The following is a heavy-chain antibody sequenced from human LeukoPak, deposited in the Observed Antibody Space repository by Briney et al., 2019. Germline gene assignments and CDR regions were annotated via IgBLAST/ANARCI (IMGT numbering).Heavy chain of an antibody. J-gene: IGHJ4*02. V-gene: IGHV1-3*01. Sequence: ASVKVSCKASGYTFTSYAMHWVRQAPGQRLEWMGWINAGNSNTKYSQKFQGRVTITRDTSASTAYMELSSLRSEDTAVYYCTRLTTVTTFFDYWGQGTLVTVSS. CDR3: TRLTTVTTFFDY. D-gene: IGHD4-17*01. CDR1: GYTFTSYA. CDR2: INAGNSNT.